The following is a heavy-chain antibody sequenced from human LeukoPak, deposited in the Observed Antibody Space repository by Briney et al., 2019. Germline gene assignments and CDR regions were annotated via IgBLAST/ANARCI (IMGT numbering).Heavy chain of an antibody. D-gene: IGHD2-15*01. CDR1: GYTFAIYW. CDR3: AKTQSPSRDIFDI. Sequence: GESLRISCKASGYTFAIYWIAWVRQMPGKGLEWMGIIYPGDSDTRYSPSFQGQVTISADKSISTAYLQWSTLKASDTAIYYCAKTQSPSRDIFDIWGQGTMVTVSS. J-gene: IGHJ3*02. CDR2: IYPGDSDT. V-gene: IGHV5-51*01.